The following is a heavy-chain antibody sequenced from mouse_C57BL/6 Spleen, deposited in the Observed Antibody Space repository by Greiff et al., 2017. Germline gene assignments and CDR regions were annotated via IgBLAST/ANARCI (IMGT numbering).Heavy chain of an antibody. CDR3: ARRWLLPSYWYFDV. J-gene: IGHJ1*03. D-gene: IGHD2-3*01. CDR1: GYAFSSYW. Sequence: QVQLQQSGAELVKPGASVKISCKASGYAFSSYWMNWVKQRPGKGLEWIGQIYPGDGDTNYNGKFKGKATLTADKSSSTAYMQLSSLTSEDSAVYYCARRWLLPSYWYFDVWGTGTTVTVSS. V-gene: IGHV1-80*01. CDR2: IYPGDGDT.